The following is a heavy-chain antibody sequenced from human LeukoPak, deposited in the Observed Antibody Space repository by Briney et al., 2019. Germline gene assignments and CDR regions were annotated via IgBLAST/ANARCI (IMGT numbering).Heavy chain of an antibody. CDR3: VNSPTLGV. J-gene: IGHJ4*02. CDR2: IYRVGTT. D-gene: IGHD3-16*01. CDR1: AFTAYNNY. V-gene: IGHV3-53*05. Sequence: GGSLRLSCAASAFTAYNNYMRWVRQAPGKGLEFVSLIYRVGTTSYADSVKGRFTISRDNSKNTLYLQMNSLRVEDTAVYYCVNSPTLGVWGQGTLVTVSS.